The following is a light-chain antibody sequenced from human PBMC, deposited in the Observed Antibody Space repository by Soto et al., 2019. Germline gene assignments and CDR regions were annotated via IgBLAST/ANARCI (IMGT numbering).Light chain of an antibody. J-gene: IGKJ1*01. CDR2: AAA. Sequence: TPLSQSPVSRSSSXGQTIPIPXXARQRISSYFNCYQQKPGKAPKHLIYAAASLLSGVPSRFSGSGSGTDFTLTIISRQPEDFATYYCRQSYSSPPTFGQGTKVDIK. CDR1: QRISSY. V-gene: IGKV1-39*01. CDR3: RQSYSSPPT.